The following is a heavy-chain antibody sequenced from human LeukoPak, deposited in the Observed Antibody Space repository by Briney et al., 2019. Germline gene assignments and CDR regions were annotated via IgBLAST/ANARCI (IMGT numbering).Heavy chain of an antibody. CDR1: GFTFSSYA. CDR3: AKSPGGSSRLKRGYYYMDV. D-gene: IGHD6-13*01. Sequence: GGALRLSCAASGFTFSSYAMHWVRQAPGKGLEWVAVISYDGSNKYYADSVKGRFTISRDNSKNTLYLQMNSLRAEDTAVYYCAKSPGGSSRLKRGYYYMDVWGKGTTVTVSS. J-gene: IGHJ6*03. V-gene: IGHV3-30-3*02. CDR2: ISYDGSNK.